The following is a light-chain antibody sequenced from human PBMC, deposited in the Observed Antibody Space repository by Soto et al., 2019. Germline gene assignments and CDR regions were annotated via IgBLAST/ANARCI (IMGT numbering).Light chain of an antibody. CDR2: GTS. CDR1: QYVSTTF. V-gene: IGKV3-20*01. Sequence: EIVLTQSPGTLSLSPGERATLSCRASQYVSTTFFAWYQQKPGQAPRLLIYGTSNRATGIPDRFSGSGSGTDFTFTISSLQPEDIATYYCQNYDTVRPRYTFGQGTKLQIK. J-gene: IGKJ2*01. CDR3: QNYDTVRPRYT.